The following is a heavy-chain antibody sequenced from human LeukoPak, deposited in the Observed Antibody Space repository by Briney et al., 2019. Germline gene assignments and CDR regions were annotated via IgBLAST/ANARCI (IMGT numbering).Heavy chain of an antibody. CDR3: ARIPPQTVAGTNYFDY. J-gene: IGHJ4*02. Sequence: PSENLSLIGTVSGGSLNKYYWTWIRQPPGKGLEWVGYVYSSGSTTYNPSLKSRVTISVDTSKNQFSLKLNSVTAADTAVYYCARIPPQTVAGTNYFDYWGQGTLVTVSS. CDR1: GGSLNKYY. D-gene: IGHD6-19*01. V-gene: IGHV4-59*01. CDR2: VYSSGST.